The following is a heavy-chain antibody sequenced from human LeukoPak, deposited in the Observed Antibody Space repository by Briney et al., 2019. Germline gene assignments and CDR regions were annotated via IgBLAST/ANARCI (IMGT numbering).Heavy chain of an antibody. V-gene: IGHV1-18*01. Sequence: GASVKVSCKASGFTFTSFGFSWVRQAPGQGLEWMGWISAYNGNTNYAQSLQGRVTMTTDASTSTVYMELRSLRSDDTAVYYCGRWRESSNWPPGYLQHWGQGTLDTVSS. CDR2: ISAYNGNT. CDR3: GRWRESSNWPPGYLQH. D-gene: IGHD4-11*01. J-gene: IGHJ1*01. CDR1: GFTFTSFG.